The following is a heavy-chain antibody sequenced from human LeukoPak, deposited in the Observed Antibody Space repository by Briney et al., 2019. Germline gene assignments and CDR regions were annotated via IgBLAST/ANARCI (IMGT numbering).Heavy chain of an antibody. Sequence: SGGSLRLSCAASGFTFSTSWMSWVRKVPGKGLEWVANIKKDGSETYYVDSVKGRFTVSRDNAKNSLYLQMNSLRAEDTAMYYCARGRYSGTTYYFDYWGQGTLVTVSS. CDR3: ARGRYSGTTYYFDY. CDR2: IKKDGSET. D-gene: IGHD5-12*01. J-gene: IGHJ4*02. V-gene: IGHV3-7*03. CDR1: GFTFSTSW.